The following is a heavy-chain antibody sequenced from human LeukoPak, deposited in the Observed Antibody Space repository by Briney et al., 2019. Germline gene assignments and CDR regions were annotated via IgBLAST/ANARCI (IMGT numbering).Heavy chain of an antibody. Sequence: GGSLRLSCAASGFTFSSYSMNWVRQAPGKGLEWVSYISSSSTIYYADSVKGRFTISRDNAKNSLYLQMNSLRAEDTAVYYCACHYYDSSGYYVHWGQGTLVTVSS. CDR1: GFTFSSYS. CDR2: ISSSSTI. D-gene: IGHD3-22*01. J-gene: IGHJ4*02. CDR3: ACHYYDSSGYYVH. V-gene: IGHV3-48*01.